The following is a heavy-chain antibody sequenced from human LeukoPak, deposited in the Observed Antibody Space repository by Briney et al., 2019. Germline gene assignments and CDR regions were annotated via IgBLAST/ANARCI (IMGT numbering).Heavy chain of an antibody. CDR2: VNTVSSYI. J-gene: IGHJ4*02. CDR1: GFTFSSYR. CDR3: ARLRRNSDKSGYYYYYDY. Sequence: GGSLRLSCAASGFTFSSYRFNWVRQAPGKGLEWVSSVNTVSSYIYYADSVRGRFTISRDNADNSVYLQMNGLRAEDTAVYYCARLRRNSDKSGYYYYYDYWGQGTLVTVSS. D-gene: IGHD3-22*01. V-gene: IGHV3-21*01.